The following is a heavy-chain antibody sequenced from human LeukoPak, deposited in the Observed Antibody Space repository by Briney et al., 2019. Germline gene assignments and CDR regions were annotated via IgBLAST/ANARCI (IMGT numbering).Heavy chain of an antibody. J-gene: IGHJ4*02. CDR3: AKDIRRGYNYGYDQFAY. CDR1: GFTFSNYG. Sequence: GGSLRLSCVASGFTFSNYGMHWARQAPGKGLEWVAFIRYDGSNHSYANSVKGRFTVSRDNSKNTLYLQMNSLRAGDTAVYYCAKDIRRGYNYGYDQFAYWGQGTLVTVSS. CDR2: IRYDGSNH. V-gene: IGHV3-30*02. D-gene: IGHD5-18*01.